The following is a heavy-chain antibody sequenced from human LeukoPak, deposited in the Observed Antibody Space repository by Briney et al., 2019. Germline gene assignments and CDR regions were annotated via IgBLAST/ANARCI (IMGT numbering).Heavy chain of an antibody. CDR2: ISGSFIST. CDR1: GFTFSNYA. J-gene: IGHJ3*02. D-gene: IGHD6-19*01. Sequence: GGSLRLSCAASGFTFSNYAMSWVRQAPGKGLEWVSAISGSFISTYYADSVKGRFTISRDTSKNTLYLQMNSLRAEDTAVYYCARPYTSDYRGAFDIWGQGTMVTVSS. V-gene: IGHV3-23*01. CDR3: ARPYTSDYRGAFDI.